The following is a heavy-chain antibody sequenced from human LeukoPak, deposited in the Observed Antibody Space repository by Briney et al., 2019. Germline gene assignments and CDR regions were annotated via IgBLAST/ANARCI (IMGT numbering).Heavy chain of an antibody. D-gene: IGHD2-15*01. CDR1: GGSIRSYY. J-gene: IGHJ4*02. CDR3: ARHRAQLGYCSGGSCHFDY. CDR2: IYYSGST. V-gene: IGHV4-59*08. Sequence: TSETLSLTFTVSGGSIRSYYWSWIRQPPGKGLEWIGYIYYSGSTNYNPSLKSRVTISLDTSKNQFSLKLSSVTAADTAVYYCARHRAQLGYCSGGSCHFDYWGQGTLVTVSS.